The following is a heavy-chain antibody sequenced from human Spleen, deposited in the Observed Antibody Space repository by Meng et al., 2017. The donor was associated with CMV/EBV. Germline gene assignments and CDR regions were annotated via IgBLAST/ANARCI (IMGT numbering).Heavy chain of an antibody. J-gene: IGHJ4*02. CDR1: GYTFNGYA. CDR2: INANTGNT. V-gene: IGHV7-4-1*02. D-gene: IGHD2-2*01. Sequence: VCCKASGYTFNGYAMNWGQQAAGQGLEWMGWINANTGNTFYAKGFTGQFDFSLKTSASTAYLEISSLKSEDNAVYYYARDSSTRTDYWGQGTLVTVSS. CDR3: ARDSSTRTDY.